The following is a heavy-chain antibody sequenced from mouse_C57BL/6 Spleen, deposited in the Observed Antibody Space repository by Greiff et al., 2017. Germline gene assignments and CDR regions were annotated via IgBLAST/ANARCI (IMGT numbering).Heavy chain of an antibody. D-gene: IGHD2-13*01. Sequence: QVQLQQSGAELVRPGTSVKVSCKASGYAFTNYWIEWVKQRPGQGLEWIGVIYPGGGGTNYNEKFKGKATLTADKSSSTAYMQLSSLTSEDSAVYFCARGDCGEFAYWGQGTLVTVS. J-gene: IGHJ3*01. V-gene: IGHV1-54*01. CDR2: IYPGGGGT. CDR3: ARGDCGEFAY. CDR1: GYAFTNYW.